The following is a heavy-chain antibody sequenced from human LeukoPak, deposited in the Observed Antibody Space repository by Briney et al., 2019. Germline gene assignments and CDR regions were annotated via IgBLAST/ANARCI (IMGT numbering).Heavy chain of an antibody. CDR2: IYSGGST. J-gene: IGHJ6*04. V-gene: IGHV3-66*02. CDR3: ARDSFRPYYDFWSGSLDV. CDR1: GFTVSSNY. Sequence: GGSLRLSCAASGFTVSSNYMSSVRQAPGKGLEWVSVIYSGGSTYYADSVKGRFTISRDNSKNTLYLQMNSLRAEDTAVYDCARDSFRPYYDFWSGSLDVWGKGTTVTVSS. D-gene: IGHD3-3*01.